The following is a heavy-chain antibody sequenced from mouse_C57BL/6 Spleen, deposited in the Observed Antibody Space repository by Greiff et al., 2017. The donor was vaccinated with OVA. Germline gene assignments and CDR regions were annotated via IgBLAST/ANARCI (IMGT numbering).Heavy chain of an antibody. J-gene: IGHJ3*01. CDR3: TTGADGYRGFAY. V-gene: IGHV14-4*01. Sequence: EVKLQESGAELVRPGASVKLSCTASGFNIKDDYMHWVKQRPEQGLEWIGWIDPENGDTEYASKFQGKATITADTSSNTAYLQLSSLTSEDTAVYYCTTGADGYRGFAYWGQGTLVTVSA. D-gene: IGHD2-3*01. CDR2: IDPENGDT. CDR1: GFNIKDDY.